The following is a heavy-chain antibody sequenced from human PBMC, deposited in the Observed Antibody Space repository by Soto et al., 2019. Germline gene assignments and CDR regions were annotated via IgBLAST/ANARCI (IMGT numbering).Heavy chain of an antibody. CDR2: ISAYNGNT. CDR1: GYTFTSYG. J-gene: IGHJ3*02. CDR3: AREKGSGWSFNGAFDI. Sequence: ASVKVSCKASGYTFTSYGISWVRQAPGQGLEWMGWISAYNGNTNYAQKLQGRVTMTTDTSTSTAYMELRGLRSDDTAVYYCAREKGSGWSFNGAFDIWGQGTMVTVSS. V-gene: IGHV1-18*01. D-gene: IGHD6-19*01.